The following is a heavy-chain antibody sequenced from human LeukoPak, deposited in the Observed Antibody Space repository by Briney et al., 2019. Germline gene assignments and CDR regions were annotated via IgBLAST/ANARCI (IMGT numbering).Heavy chain of an antibody. CDR3: ARNAFHI. V-gene: IGHV3-7*01. CDR1: GFTFSTYW. J-gene: IGHJ3*02. Sequence: GGSLRLSCAASGFTFSTYWMSWVRQAPGKGLEWVVNMNQDGREKNYVDSVKGRFTISRDNAKNSLYLQMNSLRVEDTAVYYCARNAFHIWGQGTMVTVSS. CDR2: MNQDGREK.